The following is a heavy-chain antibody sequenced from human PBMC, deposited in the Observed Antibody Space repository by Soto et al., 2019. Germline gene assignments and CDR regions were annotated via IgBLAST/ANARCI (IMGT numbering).Heavy chain of an antibody. CDR2: INSDGSST. CDR1: GFTFSSYW. V-gene: IGHV3-74*01. Sequence: GGSLRLSCAASGFTFSSYWMHWVRQAPGKGLVWVSRINSDGSSTSYADSVKGRFTISRDNAKNTLYLQMNSLRAEDTAVYYCTREIFGVVIDAFDIWGQGTMVTVSS. D-gene: IGHD3-3*01. CDR3: TREIFGVVIDAFDI. J-gene: IGHJ3*02.